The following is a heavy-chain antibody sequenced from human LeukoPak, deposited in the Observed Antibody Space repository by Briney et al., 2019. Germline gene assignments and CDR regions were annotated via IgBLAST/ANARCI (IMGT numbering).Heavy chain of an antibody. J-gene: IGHJ4*02. CDR2: INHSGST. D-gene: IGHD1-26*01. Sequence: SETPSLTCAVYGGSFSGYYWSWIRQPPGKGLEWIGEINHSGSTNYNPSLKSRVTISVDTSKNQFSLKLSSVTAADTAVYYCASGMAYYYFDYWGQGTLVTVSS. CDR3: ASGMAYYYFDY. CDR1: GGSFSGYY. V-gene: IGHV4-34*01.